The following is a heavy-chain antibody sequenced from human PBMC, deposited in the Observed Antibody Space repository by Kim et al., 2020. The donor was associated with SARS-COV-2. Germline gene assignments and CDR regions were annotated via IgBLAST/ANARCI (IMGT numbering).Heavy chain of an antibody. CDR1: A. D-gene: IGHD2-15*01. Sequence: AMGWVRQAPGKGLEWVSAISGSGGSTYYADSVKGRFTISRDNSKNTLYLQMNSLRAEDTAVYYCAKDLSGPFDYWGQGTLVTVSS. J-gene: IGHJ4*02. CDR3: AKDLSGPFDY. V-gene: IGHV3-23*01. CDR2: ISGSGGST.